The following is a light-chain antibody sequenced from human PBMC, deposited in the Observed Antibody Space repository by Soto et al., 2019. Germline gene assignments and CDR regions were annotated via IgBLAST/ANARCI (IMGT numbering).Light chain of an antibody. CDR3: QQYSNWPPIT. CDR2: GAS. J-gene: IGKJ5*01. V-gene: IGKV3-15*01. CDR1: QSVSSN. Sequence: EIVMTQSPATLSVSPGERATLSCRASQSVSSNLAWYQQKPGQAPRLLIYGASTRATGIPARFSGSGSGTELTLTISSLQSEDFAVYYCQQYSNWPPITFGQGTRLEIK.